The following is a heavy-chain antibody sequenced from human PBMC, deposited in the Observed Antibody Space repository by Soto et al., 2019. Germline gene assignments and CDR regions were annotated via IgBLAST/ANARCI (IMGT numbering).Heavy chain of an antibody. CDR1: GIPIRTLIYF. V-gene: IGHV4-39*01. CDR3: AKHLGESYFDC. Sequence: SETLSHTYTLSGIPIRTLIYFWGWVRQPPGKGLEWIGSIYYSGSTYYNPSLKSRVTISVDTSKNHFSLKLSSVTAADTAVYYCAKHLGESYFDCWGQG. J-gene: IGHJ4*02. CDR2: IYYSGST.